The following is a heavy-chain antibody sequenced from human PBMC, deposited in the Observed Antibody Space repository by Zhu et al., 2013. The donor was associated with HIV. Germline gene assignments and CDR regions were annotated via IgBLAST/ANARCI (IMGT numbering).Heavy chain of an antibody. D-gene: IGHD4-17*01. CDR3: ARHYNDYGWFDP. V-gene: IGHV4-4*07. J-gene: IGHJ5*02. CDR2: SIPVGAP. Sequence: QVQLQESGPGLVKPSETLSLTCTVSGGSIGSYYWSWIRQPAGKGLGVDWGVSIPVGAPTTTPSLKSRVTMSVDTSKKQFSLKLRSVNAADTAMYFCARHYNDYGWFDPWGQGNPGHRL. CDR1: GGSIGSYY.